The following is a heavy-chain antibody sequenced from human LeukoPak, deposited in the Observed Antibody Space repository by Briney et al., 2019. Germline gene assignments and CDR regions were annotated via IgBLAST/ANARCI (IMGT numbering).Heavy chain of an antibody. J-gene: IGHJ5*02. V-gene: IGHV4-59*01. CDR1: GGSISSYY. CDR2: IYYSGNT. D-gene: IGHD1-26*01. Sequence: SETLSLTCTVSGGSISSYYWSWLRQPPGKGLEWIGYIYYSGNTNYNPSLRSRVTISLDTSKNKFSLKLSSVTAADTAVYYCARGISGRNYYGSNWFDPWGQGTLVSVS. CDR3: ARGISGRNYYGSNWFDP.